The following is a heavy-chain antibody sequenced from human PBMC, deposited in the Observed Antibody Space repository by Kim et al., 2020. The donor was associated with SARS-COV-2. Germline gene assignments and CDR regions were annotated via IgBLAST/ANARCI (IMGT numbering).Heavy chain of an antibody. J-gene: IGHJ4*02. CDR3: TRHPSGSYYFDY. Sequence: GGSLRLSCAASGFTFSGSAMHWVRQASGKGLEWVGRIRSKANSYATAYAASVKGRFTISRDDSKNTAYLQMNSLKTEDTAVYYCTRHPSGSYYFDYWGQGTLVTVSS. CDR2: IRSKANSYAT. CDR1: GFTFSGSA. D-gene: IGHD1-26*01. V-gene: IGHV3-73*01.